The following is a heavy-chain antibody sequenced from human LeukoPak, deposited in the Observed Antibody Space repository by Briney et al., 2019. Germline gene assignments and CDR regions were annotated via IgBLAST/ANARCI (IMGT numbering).Heavy chain of an antibody. CDR2: IFASGGTT. Sequence: GGSQRLSCTASKFTFRNYDMSWVRQAPGKGLEWVSVIFASGGTTYYADSVKGRFTISRDNSKNTLSLQMNSLGAEDTAVYYCAKRQCSGFNCAFFDLWGQGTLVTVSS. J-gene: IGHJ4*02. CDR3: AKRQCSGFNCAFFDL. D-gene: IGHD2-15*01. V-gene: IGHV3-23*01. CDR1: KFTFRNYD.